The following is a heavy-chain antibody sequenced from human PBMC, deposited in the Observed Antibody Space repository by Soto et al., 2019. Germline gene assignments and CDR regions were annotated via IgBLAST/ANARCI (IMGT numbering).Heavy chain of an antibody. V-gene: IGHV3-30-3*01. CDR1: GFTFSSYA. Sequence: ESGGGVVQPGRSLRLSCAASGFTFSSYAMHWVRQAPGKGLEWVAVISYDGSNKYYADSVKGRFTISRDNSKNTLYLQMNSLRAEDTAVYYCARESGVTIFGVVIQYYGMDVWGQGTTVTVSS. D-gene: IGHD3-3*01. CDR2: ISYDGSNK. J-gene: IGHJ6*02. CDR3: ARESGVTIFGVVIQYYGMDV.